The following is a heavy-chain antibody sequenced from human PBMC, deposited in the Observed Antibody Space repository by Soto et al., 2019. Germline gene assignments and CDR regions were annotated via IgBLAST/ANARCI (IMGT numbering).Heavy chain of an antibody. CDR1: RFTFRSYA. D-gene: IGHD5-18*01. Sequence: GGSLRLSCAASRFTFRSYAMHWVRQAPGKGLEWVAAISYDGDNRYYADSVKGRFTVSRDNSKNTLYLQMESLRTADTAVYYCSRDLGSNWLPAWFASWAHGPLVTV. CDR3: SRDLGSNWLPAWFAS. CDR2: ISYDGDNR. J-gene: IGHJ5*01. V-gene: IGHV3-30-3*01.